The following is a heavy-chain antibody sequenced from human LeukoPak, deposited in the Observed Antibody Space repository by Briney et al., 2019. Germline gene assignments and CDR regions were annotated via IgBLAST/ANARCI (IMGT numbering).Heavy chain of an antibody. CDR3: ARERRDGYNRAVDY. Sequence: PSETLSLTCTVSGGSISSSSYYWSWIRQPPGKGLEWIGYIYYSGSTNYNPSLKSRVTISVDTSKNQFSLKLSSVTAADTAVYYCARERRDGYNRAVDYWGQGTLVTVSS. J-gene: IGHJ4*02. CDR2: IYYSGST. V-gene: IGHV4-61*01. CDR1: GGSISSSSYY. D-gene: IGHD5-24*01.